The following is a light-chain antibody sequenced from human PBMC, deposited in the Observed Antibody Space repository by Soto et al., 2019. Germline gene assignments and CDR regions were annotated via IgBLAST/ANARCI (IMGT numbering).Light chain of an antibody. J-gene: IGKJ4*01. CDR2: DAS. V-gene: IGKV1-5*01. Sequence: DIQMTQSPSTLSASVGDRVTITCRASQTISSWLAWYQQKPGKAPKLLIYDASSLESGAPSRFSGRRSGTDFTLTISSLEPEDFAVYYCQQRSNWPLTFGGGTKVDIK. CDR1: QTISSW. CDR3: QQRSNWPLT.